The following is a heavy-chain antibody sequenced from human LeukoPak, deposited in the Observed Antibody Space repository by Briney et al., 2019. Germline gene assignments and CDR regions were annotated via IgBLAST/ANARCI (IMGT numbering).Heavy chain of an antibody. D-gene: IGHD2-2*01. V-gene: IGHV4-39*01. CDR3: AVVVPSLYYFDY. CDR1: GGSISRSSYY. J-gene: IGHJ4*02. CDR2: IYYSGST. Sequence: PSETLSLTCTVSGGSISRSSYYWGWIRQPPGKGLEWIGSIYYSGSTYYNPSLKSRVTISVDTSKNQFSLKLSSVTAADTAVYYCAVVVPSLYYFDYWGQGTLVTVSS.